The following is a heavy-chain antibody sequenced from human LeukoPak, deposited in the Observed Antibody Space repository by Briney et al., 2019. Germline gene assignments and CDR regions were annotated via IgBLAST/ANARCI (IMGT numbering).Heavy chain of an antibody. D-gene: IGHD4-11*01. V-gene: IGHV3-33*08. J-gene: IGHJ6*03. CDR1: GFTFSSYG. CDR3: ARDSGGLQYYMDV. Sequence: GGSRRLSCAASGFTFSSYGMHWVRQAPGKGLEWVAVIWYDGSNKYYADSVKGRFTISRDNSKNTLYLQMNSLRAEDTAVYYCARDSGGLQYYMDVWGKGTTVTVSS. CDR2: IWYDGSNK.